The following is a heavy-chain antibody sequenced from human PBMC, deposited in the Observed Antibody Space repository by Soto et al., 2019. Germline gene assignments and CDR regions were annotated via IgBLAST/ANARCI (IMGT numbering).Heavy chain of an antibody. CDR1: GFTFSSYG. D-gene: IGHD6-19*01. V-gene: IGHV3-30*18. CDR2: ISYDGSIK. J-gene: IGHJ4*02. Sequence: GGSLRLSCAASGFTFSSYGIHWVRQAPGKGLEWVAVISYDGSIKYYADSVKGRFTISRDNSKNTLYLQMNSLRAEDTAVYYCAKGTGQWLVRDYFDYWGQGTLVTVSS. CDR3: AKGTGQWLVRDYFDY.